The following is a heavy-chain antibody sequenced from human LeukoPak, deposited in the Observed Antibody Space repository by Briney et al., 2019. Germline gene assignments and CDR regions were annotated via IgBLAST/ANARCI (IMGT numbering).Heavy chain of an antibody. CDR1: GYTFTSYD. CDR2: MNPNSGHT. CDR3: ARSIVGVRKRNDY. D-gene: IGHD1-26*01. V-gene: IGHV1-8*01. J-gene: IGHJ4*02. Sequence: ASVKVSCKASGYTFTSYDINWVRQATGQGPEWMGWMNPNSGHTGYAQKFQGRVTMTRTTSISTAYMELTSLTSEDSAVYYCARSIVGVRKRNDYWGQGTLVTVSS.